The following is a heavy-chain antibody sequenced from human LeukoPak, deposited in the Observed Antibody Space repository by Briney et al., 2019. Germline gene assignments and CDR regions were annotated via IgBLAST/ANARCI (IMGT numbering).Heavy chain of an antibody. Sequence: SQTLSLTCTVSGGSISSGGYYWSWIRQHPGKGLEWIGYIYYSGSTYYNPSLKSRVTISVDTSKNQFSLKLSSVTAADTAVYYCAQAPNWNGGAFDIWSQGTMVTVSS. CDR3: AQAPNWNGGAFDI. CDR1: GGSISSGGYY. J-gene: IGHJ3*02. D-gene: IGHD1-20*01. CDR2: IYYSGST. V-gene: IGHV4-31*03.